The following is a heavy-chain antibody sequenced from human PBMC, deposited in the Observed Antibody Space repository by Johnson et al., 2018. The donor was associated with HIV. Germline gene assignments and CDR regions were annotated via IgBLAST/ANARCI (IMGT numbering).Heavy chain of an antibody. Sequence: VQLVESGGGLVKPGGSLRLSCAASGFTFSNAWMSWVRQAPGKGLEWVGHIKSKTDGGTTDYAAPVKGRFTISREDSKNMLYMQMNRLRAEDTAVYYCARLSGWYSPAFDIWGQGTMVTVSS. V-gene: IGHV3-15*01. CDR2: IKSKTDGGTT. CDR3: ARLSGWYSPAFDI. D-gene: IGHD6-19*01. CDR1: GFTFSNAW. J-gene: IGHJ3*02.